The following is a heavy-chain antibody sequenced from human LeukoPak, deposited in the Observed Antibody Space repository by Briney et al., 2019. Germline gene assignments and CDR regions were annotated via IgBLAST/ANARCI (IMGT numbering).Heavy chain of an antibody. V-gene: IGHV1-8*01. D-gene: IGHD2-15*01. CDR1: GYTFTSYD. CDR2: MNPYSGNT. CDR3: ARHIRKGSLDD. Sequence: ASVKVSCKASGYTFTSYDINWVRQAPGQGLEWMGWMNPYSGNTAYAQKFQGRVTMTRDNSINTAYMEVSSLRSEDTAVFYCARHIRKGSLDDWGQGTLVTVSS. J-gene: IGHJ4*02.